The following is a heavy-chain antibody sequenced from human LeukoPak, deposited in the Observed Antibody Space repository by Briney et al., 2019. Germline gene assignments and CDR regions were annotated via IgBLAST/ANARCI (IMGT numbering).Heavy chain of an antibody. J-gene: IGHJ5*02. CDR1: GFTFSSYW. D-gene: IGHD3-22*01. V-gene: IGHV3-7*01. CDR3: AREGAYCYDSSGYLA. Sequence: GGSLRLSCAASGFTFSSYWMSWVRQAPGKGLEWVANIKQDGSEKYYVDSVKGRFTISRDNAKNSLYLQMNSLRAEDTAVYYCAREGAYCYDSSGYLAWGQGTLVTVSS. CDR2: IKQDGSEK.